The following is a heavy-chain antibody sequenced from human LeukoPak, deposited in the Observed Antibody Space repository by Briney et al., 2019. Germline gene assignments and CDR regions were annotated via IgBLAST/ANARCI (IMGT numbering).Heavy chain of an antibody. Sequence: GGSLRLSCAASGFTFSSYGMHWVRQAPGKGLEWVAVISYDGSNKYYADSVKDRFTISRDNSKNTLYLQMNSLRTEDTAVYYCAKDRSFDEGYFDYWGQGTLVTVSS. CDR3: AKDRSFDEGYFDY. CDR1: GFTFSSYG. J-gene: IGHJ4*02. CDR2: ISYDGSNK. V-gene: IGHV3-30*18. D-gene: IGHD3-16*01.